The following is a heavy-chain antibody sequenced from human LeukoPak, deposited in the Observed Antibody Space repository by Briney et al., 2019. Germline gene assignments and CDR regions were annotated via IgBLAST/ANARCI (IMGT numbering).Heavy chain of an antibody. CDR3: ALYYYDSSGYLDY. CDR2: IYYSGST. CDR1: GGSINNLY. D-gene: IGHD3-22*01. Sequence: SETLSLTCTVSGGSINNLYWSWIRQSPGKGLEWIGYIYYSGSTYYNPSLKSRVTISVDTSKNQFSLKLSSVTAADTAVYYCALYYYDSSGYLDYWGQGTLVTVSS. V-gene: IGHV4-59*06. J-gene: IGHJ4*02.